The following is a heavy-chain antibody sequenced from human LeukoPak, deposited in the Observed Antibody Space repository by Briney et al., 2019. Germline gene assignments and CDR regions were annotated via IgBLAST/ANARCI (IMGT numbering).Heavy chain of an antibody. CDR2: IRSKAYSGTT. CDR3: ATTRTITSIWYYFDY. V-gene: IGHV3-49*04. CDR1: GFTFSSYA. Sequence: GGSLRLSCAASGFTFSSYAMSWVRQSLGEGLEWVGFIRSKAYSGTTEYAASVKGRFTISRDDSKSITYLQMNSLKSEDTAVYYCATTRTITSIWYYFDYWGQGALVTVSS. J-gene: IGHJ4*02. D-gene: IGHD6-13*01.